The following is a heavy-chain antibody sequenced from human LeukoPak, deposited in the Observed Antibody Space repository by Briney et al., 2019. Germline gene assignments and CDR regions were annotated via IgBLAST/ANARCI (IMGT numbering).Heavy chain of an antibody. CDR1: GFPFSSYA. Sequence: GGSRRLSCAASGFPFSSYAMNWVSQAPGKGLEWVSVIAGSDGFTQYADSVKGRFTISRDNSKNTVYLQMNRLRVEDTALYYCVRSLDYWGQGTLVTVSS. CDR2: IAGSDGFT. V-gene: IGHV3-23*01. CDR3: VRSLDY. J-gene: IGHJ4*02.